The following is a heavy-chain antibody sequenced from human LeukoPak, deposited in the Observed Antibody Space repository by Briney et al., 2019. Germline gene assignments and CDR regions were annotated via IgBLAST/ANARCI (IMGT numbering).Heavy chain of an antibody. CDR1: GYTFFDFY. V-gene: IGHV1-46*01. Sequence: GASMKVSCKSSGYTFFDFYMHWVRQAPGQGLEWMGIINPNDGRTTDAQKFQGRVSMTSDTSTSTCYMELSSLRSEDTAVYYCARSYFRDARGGFDYWGQGTLVTVSS. CDR3: ARSYFRDARGGFDY. J-gene: IGHJ4*02. CDR2: INPNDGRT. D-gene: IGHD2-8*01.